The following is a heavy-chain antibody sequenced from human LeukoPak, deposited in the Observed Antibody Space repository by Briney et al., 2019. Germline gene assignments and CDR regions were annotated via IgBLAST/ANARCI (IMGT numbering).Heavy chain of an antibody. CDR2: ISWNCGGI. J-gene: IGHJ4*02. CDR1: GFTFDDYA. CDR3: AKDISRNYYDSSGYSN. V-gene: IGHV3-9*01. Sequence: SLRLSCAASGFTFDDYAMHWVRQAPGKGLEWVSGISWNCGGIGYADSVKGRLTISRDNAKNSLYLQMNSLRAEDTALYYCAKDISRNYYDSSGYSNWGQGTLVTVSS. D-gene: IGHD3-22*01.